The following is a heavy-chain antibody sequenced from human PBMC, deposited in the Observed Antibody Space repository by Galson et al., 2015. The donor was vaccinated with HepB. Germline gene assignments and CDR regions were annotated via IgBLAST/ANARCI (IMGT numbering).Heavy chain of an antibody. J-gene: IGHJ4*02. CDR2: ISSGGSYI. CDR3: AKVFPEKTDGWYRQALYYFDS. D-gene: IGHD6-19*01. CDR1: GFTFTGYA. Sequence: SLRLSCAASGFTFTGYAMNWVRQPPGRGLEWISSISSGGSYIYYADSVKGRFTISRDNSQNTMFLQLNSLRADDTATYFCAKVFPEKTDGWYRQALYYFDSWGQGTRVTVSS. V-gene: IGHV3-21*04.